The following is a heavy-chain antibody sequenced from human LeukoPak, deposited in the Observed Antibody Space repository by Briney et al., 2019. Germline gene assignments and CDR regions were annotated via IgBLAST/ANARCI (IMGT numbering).Heavy chain of an antibody. CDR1: GFTFSSYG. J-gene: IGHJ6*02. Sequence: GGSLRLSCAASGFTFSSYGMHWVRQAPGKGLEWVAVISSGGSNKYYGDSVKGRFTISRDNSKNTLYLQMESLRAEDTAVYYCAKDPKAMAGNNYYGMDAWGQGTTVTVSS. CDR3: AKDPKAMAGNNYYGMDA. D-gene: IGHD6-19*01. V-gene: IGHV3-30*18. CDR2: ISSGGSNK.